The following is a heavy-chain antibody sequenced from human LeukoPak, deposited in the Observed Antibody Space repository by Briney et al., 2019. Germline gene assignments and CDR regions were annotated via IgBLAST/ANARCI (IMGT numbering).Heavy chain of an antibody. CDR1: GVSISTYY. D-gene: IGHD3-10*01. V-gene: IGHV4-59*01. CDR3: AGGSTMIRGAADY. CDR2: IYYSGSP. Sequence: SETLSLTCTVSGVSISTYYWSWIRQPPGKGLEWIGYIYYSGSPNYNPSLKSRVTISVDTSKNQFSLKLSSVTAADTAVYFCAGGSTMIRGAADYWGQGTLVTVSS. J-gene: IGHJ4*02.